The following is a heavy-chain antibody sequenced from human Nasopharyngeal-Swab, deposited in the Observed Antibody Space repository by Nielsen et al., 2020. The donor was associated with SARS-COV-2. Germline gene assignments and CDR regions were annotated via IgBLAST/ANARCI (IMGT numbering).Heavy chain of an antibody. J-gene: IGHJ4*02. V-gene: IGHV1-24*01. CDR3: ATPIKPLAEIKY. Sequence: ASVKVSCKVSGYTLTELSMHWVRQAPGKELEWMGGFDPEDGETIYAQKFQGRVTMTEDTSTDTAYMELSSLRSEDTAVYYCATPIKPLAEIKYWGQGTLVTVSS. CDR1: GYTLTELS. CDR2: FDPEDGET. D-gene: IGHD6-19*01.